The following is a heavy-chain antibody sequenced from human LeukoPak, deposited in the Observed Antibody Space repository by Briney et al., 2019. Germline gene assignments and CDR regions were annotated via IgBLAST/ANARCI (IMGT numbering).Heavy chain of an antibody. CDR2: IYHSGST. Sequence: SEALSLTCAVSGGSISSGGYSWSWIRQPPGKGLEWIGYIYHSGSTYYNPSLKSRVTISVDRSKNQFSLKLSSVIAADTAVYYCARDSCSSTSCYEGWFDPWGQGTLVTVSS. CDR3: ARDSCSSTSCYEGWFDP. D-gene: IGHD2-2*01. J-gene: IGHJ5*02. V-gene: IGHV4-30-2*01. CDR1: GGSISSGGYS.